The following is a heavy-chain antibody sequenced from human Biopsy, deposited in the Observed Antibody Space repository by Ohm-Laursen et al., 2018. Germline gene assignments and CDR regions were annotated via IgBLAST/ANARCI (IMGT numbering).Heavy chain of an antibody. J-gene: IGHJ6*02. CDR3: ARDSSRRAREGGMDV. CDR2: ISETSSHI. CDR1: GFSVSSYD. V-gene: IGHV3-21*01. D-gene: IGHD6-6*01. Sequence: GSLRLSCAASGFSVSSYDMNWVRQAPGKGLEWILYISETSSHIYDADSVRGRLTVARDIAKNSLYLQLNSLRVEDTAVYYCARDSSRRAREGGMDVWGQGTTVTVSS.